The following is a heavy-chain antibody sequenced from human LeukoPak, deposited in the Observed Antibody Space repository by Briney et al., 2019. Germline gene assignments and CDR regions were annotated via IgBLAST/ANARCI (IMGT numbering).Heavy chain of an antibody. Sequence: GGSLKISCEGSGFSFTSYWMGWVRQIPGKGLEWVGIIYPGDSDTRYSSSFQGLVTFSADKSISTAYLQWSIIKASDTPMYYCARSLRAYSGPTNMDVWGQGTTVTVSS. J-gene: IGHJ6*02. CDR3: ARSLRAYSGPTNMDV. CDR1: GFSFTSYW. D-gene: IGHD5-12*01. CDR2: IYPGDSDT. V-gene: IGHV5-51*01.